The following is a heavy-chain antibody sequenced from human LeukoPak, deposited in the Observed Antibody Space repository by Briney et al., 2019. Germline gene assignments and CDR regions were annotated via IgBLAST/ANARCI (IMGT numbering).Heavy chain of an antibody. CDR3: ARLVGATRDEDY. CDR2: INPNSGGT. Sequence: ASVKVSCKASGYTFTGYYMHWVRQAPGQGLEWMGRINPNSGGTNYAQKFQGRVTMTRDTSICTAYMELSRLRSDDTAVYYCARLVGATRDEDYWGQGTLVTVSS. CDR1: GYTFTGYY. D-gene: IGHD1-26*01. V-gene: IGHV1-2*06. J-gene: IGHJ4*02.